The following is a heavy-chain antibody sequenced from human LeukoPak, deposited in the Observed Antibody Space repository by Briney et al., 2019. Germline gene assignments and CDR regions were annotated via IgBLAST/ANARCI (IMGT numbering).Heavy chain of an antibody. D-gene: IGHD3-16*01. CDR2: LSNTGNI. CDR1: GFTFSSYG. CDR3: ARRGDSLMIGDH. J-gene: IGHJ4*02. Sequence: GGSLRLSCAAPGFTFSSYGMNWVRQAPGKGLEWLSYLSNTGNIHYAQSVKGRFTISRDNAKSSLYLQMDGLRAEDTAVYYCARRGDSLMIGDHWGQGILVTVAS. V-gene: IGHV3-48*01.